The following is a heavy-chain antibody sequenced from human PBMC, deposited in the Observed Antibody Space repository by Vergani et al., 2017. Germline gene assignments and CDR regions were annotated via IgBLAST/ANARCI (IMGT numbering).Heavy chain of an antibody. J-gene: IGHJ4*02. Sequence: QVQLQESGPGLVKPSETLSLTCPVSGGSISSYYWSWIRQPPGKGLEWIGYIYTSGSTNYNPSLKSRVTISVDTSKNQFSLKLSSVTAADTAVYYCARSSTPSDFGELNYWGQGTLVTVSS. V-gene: IGHV4-4*09. CDR1: GGSISSYY. CDR2: IYTSGST. CDR3: ARSSTPSDFGELNY. D-gene: IGHD3-10*01.